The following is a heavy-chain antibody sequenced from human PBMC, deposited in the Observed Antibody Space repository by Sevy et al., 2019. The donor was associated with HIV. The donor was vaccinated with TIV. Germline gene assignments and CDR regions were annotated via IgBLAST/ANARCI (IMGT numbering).Heavy chain of an antibody. CDR3: ARHPYGDYVGYFDP. D-gene: IGHD4-17*01. Sequence: SETLSLTCTVSGGSISSSGYYWGWIRQPPGMGLEWLGSMYYSGSTYYNPSLKSRVTISVDTSKNQFSLKMNSVTAADTAVYYCARHPYGDYVGYFDPWDQGTLVTVSS. J-gene: IGHJ5*02. V-gene: IGHV4-39*01. CDR1: GGSISSSGYY. CDR2: MYYSGST.